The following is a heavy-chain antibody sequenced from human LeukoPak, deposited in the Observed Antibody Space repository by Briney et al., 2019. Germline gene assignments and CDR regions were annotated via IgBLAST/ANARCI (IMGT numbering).Heavy chain of an antibody. V-gene: IGHV3-11*05. Sequence: PGGSLRLSCAASGFSFSDYYMSWIRQAPGKGLEWVSYISSSSNTYTKYADSVKGRFTISRYNRKNSLYLQMNSLRADDTAVYYCARDSSSSSWFDYWGQGTLVTVSS. D-gene: IGHD6-13*01. CDR2: ISSSSNTYT. CDR1: GFSFSDYY. CDR3: ARDSSSSSWFDY. J-gene: IGHJ4*02.